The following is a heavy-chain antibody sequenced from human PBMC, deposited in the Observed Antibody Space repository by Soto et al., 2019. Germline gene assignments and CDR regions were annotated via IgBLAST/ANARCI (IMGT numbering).Heavy chain of an antibody. CDR2: IYPGDSDT. J-gene: IGHJ4*02. D-gene: IGHD2-15*01. CDR1: GYSFTSYW. Sequence: GESLKISCKGPGYSFTSYWIGWVRQMPGKGLEWMGIIYPGDSDTRYSPSFQGQVTISADKSISTAYLQMNSLRAEDTAVYYCAKSYCSGGSCYYIDYWGQGTLVTVSS. CDR3: AKSYCSGGSCYYIDY. V-gene: IGHV5-51*01.